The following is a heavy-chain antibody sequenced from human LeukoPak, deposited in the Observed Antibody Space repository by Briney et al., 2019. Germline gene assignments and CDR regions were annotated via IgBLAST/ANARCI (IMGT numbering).Heavy chain of an antibody. J-gene: IGHJ4*02. V-gene: IGHV1-69*04. CDR2: IIPILGIA. CDR3: ARDQTAAGTIDY. CDR1: GGTFSSYA. Sequence: ASVKVSCKASGGTFSSYAISWVRQAPGQGLEWMGRIIPILGIANYAQKFQGRVPITADKSTSTAYMELSSLRSEDTAVYYCARDQTAAGTIDYWGQGTLVTVSS. D-gene: IGHD6-13*01.